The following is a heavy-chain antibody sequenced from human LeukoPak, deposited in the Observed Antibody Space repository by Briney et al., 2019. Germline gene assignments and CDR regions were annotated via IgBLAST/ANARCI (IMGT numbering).Heavy chain of an antibody. J-gene: IGHJ4*02. CDR2: IYSGGST. Sequence: GGSLRLSCAASGFTVSSNYMSWVRQAPGQGLEWVSVIYSGGSTYYADSVKGRFTISRDNSKNTLYLQMNSLRAEDTTVYYCASGYDYAFDYWGQGTLVTVSS. D-gene: IGHD3-16*01. CDR1: GFTVSSNY. V-gene: IGHV3-66*01. CDR3: ASGYDYAFDY.